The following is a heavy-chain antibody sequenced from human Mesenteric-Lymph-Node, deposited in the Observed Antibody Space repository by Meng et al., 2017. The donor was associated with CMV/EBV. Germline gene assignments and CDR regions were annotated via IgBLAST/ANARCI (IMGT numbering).Heavy chain of an antibody. Sequence: KASGYTFTGDYMHWVRQAPGQGLEWMGRINPNSGGTNYAQKFQGRVTMTRDTSISTAYMELSRLRSDDTAVYYCALEDYYGSGSFDYWGQGTLVTVSS. CDR3: ALEDYYGSGSFDY. V-gene: IGHV1-2*06. CDR2: INPNSGGT. CDR1: GYTFTGDY. J-gene: IGHJ4*02. D-gene: IGHD3-10*01.